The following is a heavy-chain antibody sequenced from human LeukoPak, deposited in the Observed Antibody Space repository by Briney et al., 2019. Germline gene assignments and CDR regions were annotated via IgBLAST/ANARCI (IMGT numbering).Heavy chain of an antibody. J-gene: IGHJ4*02. CDR1: GYTFTVYY. Sequence: ASVKVSCKAYGYTFTVYYIHWVRQAPGQGLEWMGWIKPNSGGTNYAQKFQGRVTMTTDTSISTAYMELSRLRSDDTAVYYCARDSSLAEWGQGTLVTVSS. V-gene: IGHV1-2*02. CDR3: ARDSSLAE. CDR2: IKPNSGGT.